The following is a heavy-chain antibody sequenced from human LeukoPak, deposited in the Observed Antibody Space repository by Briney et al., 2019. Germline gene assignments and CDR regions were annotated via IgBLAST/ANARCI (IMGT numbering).Heavy chain of an antibody. Sequence: ASVKVSCKASGYTFTSYAMNWVRQAPGQGLEWMGWINTNTGNPTYAQGFTGRFVFSLDTSVSTAYLQISSLKAEDTAVYYCARDEENYYDSSGYYYNNLGYWGQGTLVTVSS. J-gene: IGHJ4*02. CDR3: ARDEENYYDSSGYYYNNLGY. V-gene: IGHV7-4-1*02. CDR2: INTNTGNP. D-gene: IGHD3-22*01. CDR1: GYTFTSYA.